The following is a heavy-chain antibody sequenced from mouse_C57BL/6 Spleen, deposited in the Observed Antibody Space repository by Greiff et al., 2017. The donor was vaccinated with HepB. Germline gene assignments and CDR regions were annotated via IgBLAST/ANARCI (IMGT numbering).Heavy chain of an antibody. Sequence: EVQVVESGGDLVKPGGSLKLSCAASGFTFSSYGMSWVRQTPDKRLEWVATISSGGSYTYYPDSVKGRFTISRDNAKNTLYLQMSSLKSEDTAMYYCARSFSSYWDDWGQGTTLTVSS. V-gene: IGHV5-6*01. J-gene: IGHJ2*01. D-gene: IGHD1-1*01. CDR2: ISSGGSYT. CDR1: GFTFSSYG. CDR3: ARSFSSYWDD.